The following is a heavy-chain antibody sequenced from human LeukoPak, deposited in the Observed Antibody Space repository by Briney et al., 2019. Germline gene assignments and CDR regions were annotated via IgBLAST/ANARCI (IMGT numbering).Heavy chain of an antibody. J-gene: IGHJ2*01. D-gene: IGHD5-12*01. CDR2: IIPMFGTA. V-gene: IGHV1-69*06. CDR3: ARGIVATIAPRYFDL. Sequence: GASVKVSCKASGGTFSSYAISWVRQAPGQGLEWMGGIIPMFGTANYAQKLQGRVTITADKSTSTAYMELSSLRAEDTAVYYCARGIVATIAPRYFDLWGRGTLVTVSS. CDR1: GGTFSSYA.